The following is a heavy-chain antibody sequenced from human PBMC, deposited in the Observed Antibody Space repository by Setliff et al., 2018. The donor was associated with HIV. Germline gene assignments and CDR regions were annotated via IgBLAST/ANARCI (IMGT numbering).Heavy chain of an antibody. V-gene: IGHV3-48*01. CDR1: GFTFDDYG. D-gene: IGHD3-16*02. CDR2: IGKTGTK. CDR3: ARLWSYDYVWGSYRPVDY. Sequence: GGSLRLSCTASGFTFDDYGMHWVRQAPGRGLEWVSFIGKTGTKYYTDSVKGRFTISRDNAKNTLYLQMNSLRAEDTGVYYCARLWSYDYVWGSYRPVDYWGRGTLVTVSS. J-gene: IGHJ4*02.